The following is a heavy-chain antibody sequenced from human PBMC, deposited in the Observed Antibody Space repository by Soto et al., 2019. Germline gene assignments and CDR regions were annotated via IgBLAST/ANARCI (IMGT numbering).Heavy chain of an antibody. CDR3: ARDVTVTTPSYFND. CDR2: LYARGTT. Sequence: EVQLVEFGGDLVQPGGSLRLSCTASGLNFNTNYMSWVRQAPGKGLEWVSILYARGTTYYADSVKGRFTISRDNSGNTLYLHMTSMRAEDTAVYYCARDVTVTTPSYFNDWGQGPLFTVSS. V-gene: IGHV3-66*01. CDR1: GLNFNTNY. D-gene: IGHD4-17*01. J-gene: IGHJ4*01.